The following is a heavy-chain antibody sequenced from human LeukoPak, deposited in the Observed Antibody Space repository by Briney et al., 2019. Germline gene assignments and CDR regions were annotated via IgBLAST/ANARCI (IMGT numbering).Heavy chain of an antibody. D-gene: IGHD1-26*01. J-gene: IGHJ4*02. Sequence: GGSLRLSCAASGFTVSSNYMSWVRQAPGKGLEWFSVIYSGGSTYYADSVKGRFTISRDNSKNTVYLQIKSLRAEDTAVYYCARDTGWETYYFDYWGQGTLVTVSS. CDR3: ARDTGWETYYFDY. V-gene: IGHV3-66*01. CDR1: GFTVSSNY. CDR2: IYSGGST.